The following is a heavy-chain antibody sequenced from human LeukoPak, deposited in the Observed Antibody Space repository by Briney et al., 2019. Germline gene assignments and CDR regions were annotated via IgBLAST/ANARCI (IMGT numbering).Heavy chain of an antibody. D-gene: IGHD6-13*01. CDR2: VNHSGST. V-gene: IGHV4-34*01. Sequence: PSETLSLTSADYGGSFSGYYWSWIRQPPGKGLEGIGEVNHSGSTNYNTSLKSRVTISVATSKTQFSLTLSSVTAADTAVYYCAGGKDRIAASDYWGQGTLVTVSS. CDR1: GGSFSGYY. CDR3: AGGKDRIAASDY. J-gene: IGHJ4*02.